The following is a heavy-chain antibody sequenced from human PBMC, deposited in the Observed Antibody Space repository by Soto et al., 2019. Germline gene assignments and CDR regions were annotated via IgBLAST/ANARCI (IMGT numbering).Heavy chain of an antibody. Sequence: SETLSLTCTVSGGSISSGDYYWSWIRQPPGKGLEWIGYIYYSGSTYYNPSLKSRVTISVDTSKNQFSLKLSSVTAADTAVYYCARVPVTSYYYGMDVWGQGTTVTASS. CDR3: ARVPVTSYYYGMDV. V-gene: IGHV4-30-4*01. J-gene: IGHJ6*02. D-gene: IGHD4-4*01. CDR2: IYYSGST. CDR1: GGSISSGDYY.